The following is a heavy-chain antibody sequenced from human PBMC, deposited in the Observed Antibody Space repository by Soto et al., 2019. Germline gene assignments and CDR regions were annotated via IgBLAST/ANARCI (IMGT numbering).Heavy chain of an antibody. J-gene: IGHJ2*01. CDR2: ISGSGGST. Sequence: VQLLESGGGLVQLGGSLRLYCAASGFTFSSYAMSWVRQAPGKGLEWVSAISGSGGSTYYADSVKGRFTISRDNSKNTLYLQMNSLRAEDTAVYYCANSPSGYCSSGSCYFYWYFDLWSRGTLVTVSS. D-gene: IGHD2-15*01. CDR1: GFTFSSYA. V-gene: IGHV3-23*01. CDR3: ANSPSGYCSSGSCYFYWYFDL.